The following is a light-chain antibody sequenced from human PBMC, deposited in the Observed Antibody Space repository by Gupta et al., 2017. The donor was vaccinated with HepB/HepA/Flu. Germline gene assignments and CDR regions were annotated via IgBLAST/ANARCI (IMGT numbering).Light chain of an antibody. CDR1: AGIGRK. Sequence: MTQSPATLSVSPGERATLSCRASAGIGRKLAWYQQKPGKPPRLLMYDSSTRVTGIPARFSGSGSGTEFTLTISSLQSEDFAVYYCQQYANWVTFGGETKVEI. V-gene: IGKV3-15*01. CDR2: DSS. CDR3: QQYANWVT. J-gene: IGKJ4*01.